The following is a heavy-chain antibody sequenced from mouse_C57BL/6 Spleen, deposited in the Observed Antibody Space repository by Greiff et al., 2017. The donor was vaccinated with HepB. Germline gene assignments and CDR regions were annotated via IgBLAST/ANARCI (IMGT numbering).Heavy chain of an antibody. CDR3: ARATVVGPFEY. V-gene: IGHV1-66*01. J-gene: IGHJ2*01. D-gene: IGHD1-1*01. CDR1: GYSFTSYY. CDR2: IYPGSGNT. Sequence: QVQLQQSGPELVKPGASVKISCKASGYSFTSYYIHWVKQRPGQGLEWIGWIYPGSGNTKYNEKFKGKATLTADTSSSTAYMQLSSLTSEDSAVYYCARATVVGPFEYWGQGTTLTVSS.